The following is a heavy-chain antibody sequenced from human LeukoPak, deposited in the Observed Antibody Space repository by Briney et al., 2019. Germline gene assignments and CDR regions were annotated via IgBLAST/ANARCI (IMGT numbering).Heavy chain of an antibody. CDR1: GYTFTSYY. CDR2: INPSGGST. Sequence: GASVKVSCKASGYTFTSYYMHWVRQAPGQGLEWMGIINPSGGSTSYAQKFQGRVTMTRDTSTSTVYMELSSLRSKDTAVYYCARGEYSSSWPRPYYYYMDVWGKGTTVTISS. V-gene: IGHV1-46*01. CDR3: ARGEYSSSWPRPYYYYMDV. D-gene: IGHD6-13*01. J-gene: IGHJ6*03.